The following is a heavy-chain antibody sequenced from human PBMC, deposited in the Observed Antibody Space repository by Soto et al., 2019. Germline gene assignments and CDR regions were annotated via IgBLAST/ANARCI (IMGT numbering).Heavy chain of an antibody. Sequence: PSETLSLTCTVSGASISSYYWSWIRQPPGKGLEWIGYMYYSGSANYNPSLRSRVTISVDMSKNQFSLNLNSVTAADTAVDYLTREYPVHSAFFAYSGQALLVTVPS. J-gene: IGHJ4*02. V-gene: IGHV4-59*01. CDR3: TREYPVHSAFFAY. CDR2: MYYSGSA. CDR1: GASISSYY. D-gene: IGHD1-26*01.